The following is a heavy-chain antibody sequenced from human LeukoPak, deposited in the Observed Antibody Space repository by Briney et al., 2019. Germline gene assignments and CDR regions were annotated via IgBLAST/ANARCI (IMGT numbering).Heavy chain of an antibody. D-gene: IGHD1-26*01. CDR1: GGTFNNYA. J-gene: IGHJ5*02. Sequence: SVKVSCKASGGTFNNYAISWVRQAPGQGLEWMGGIIPIFGTANYAQKFQGRVTITADESTSTAYMELSSLRSEDTAVYYCARVGSYSVNNWFDPWGQGTLVTVSS. V-gene: IGHV1-69*13. CDR3: ARVGSYSVNNWFDP. CDR2: IIPIFGTA.